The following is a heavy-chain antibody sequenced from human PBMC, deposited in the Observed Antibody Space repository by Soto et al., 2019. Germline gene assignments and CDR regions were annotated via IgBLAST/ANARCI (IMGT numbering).Heavy chain of an antibody. D-gene: IGHD3-10*01. J-gene: IGHJ4*02. CDR2: ITSDSSTR. Sequence: GGSLRRSFAVSEFTFSSVCMNCVHQAPGKGLEWISYITSDSSTRHYADFVKGRFTISRDNAKNSPYLQMNSLRDEDTAVYFCARDPDGIIDFDYWGQGTQVTVSS. V-gene: IGHV3-48*02. CDR3: ARDPDGIIDFDY. CDR1: EFTFSSVC.